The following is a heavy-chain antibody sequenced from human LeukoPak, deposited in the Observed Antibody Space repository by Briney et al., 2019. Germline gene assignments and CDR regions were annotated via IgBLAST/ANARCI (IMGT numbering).Heavy chain of an antibody. CDR2: IGGSGGNT. V-gene: IGHV3-23*01. J-gene: IGHJ6*02. Sequence: RPGGSLRLSCAASGFTFSSYAMSWVRQAPGKGLEWVSAIGGSGGNTYYADSVKGRFTISRDNAMNSLYLQMSSLRAEDTAVYYCARNAYGAQTPSDVWGQGTTVTVSS. CDR3: ARNAYGAQTPSDV. CDR1: GFTFSSYA. D-gene: IGHD4-17*01.